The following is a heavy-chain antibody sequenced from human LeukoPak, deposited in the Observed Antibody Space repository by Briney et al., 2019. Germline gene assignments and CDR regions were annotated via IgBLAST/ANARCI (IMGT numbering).Heavy chain of an antibody. CDR1: GYTFTNYY. Sequence: GASVKVSCKASGYTFTNYYIHRVRQAPGQGLEWVGLINPNGGSTGYAQRFQGRVTVTTDTSTSTVYMELNSLGSEDTAVYHRARERRAWGEDFWGQGTLVTVSS. CDR2: INPNGGST. CDR3: ARERRAWGEDF. V-gene: IGHV1-46*01. D-gene: IGHD3-16*01. J-gene: IGHJ4*02.